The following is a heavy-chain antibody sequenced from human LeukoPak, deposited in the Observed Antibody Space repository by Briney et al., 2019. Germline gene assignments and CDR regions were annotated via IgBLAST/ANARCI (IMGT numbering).Heavy chain of an antibody. CDR1: GDSVSSNIAA. V-gene: IGHV6-1*01. CDR3: ARGPGALLH. D-gene: IGHD3-10*01. CDR2: TYYRSKWYS. J-gene: IGHJ4*02. Sequence: SQTLSLTCVISGDSVSSNIAAWNWIRQSPSRGLEWLGRTYYRSKWYSYSAVSVRSRIIINPDTSKNQSSLQLNSVTPEDTAVYYCARGPGALLHSGQGILVTVSS.